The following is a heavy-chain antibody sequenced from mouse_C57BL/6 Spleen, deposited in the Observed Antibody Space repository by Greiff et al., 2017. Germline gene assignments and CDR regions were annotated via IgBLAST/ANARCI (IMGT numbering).Heavy chain of an antibody. Sequence: VQLQQSGPGLVKPSQSLSLTCSVTGYSITSGYYWNWIRQFPGNKLEWMGYISYDGSNNYNPSLKNRISITRDTSKNQFFLKLNSVTTEDTATYYCARDFDYGSRSNYWGQGTTLTVSS. V-gene: IGHV3-6*01. J-gene: IGHJ2*01. D-gene: IGHD1-1*01. CDR3: ARDFDYGSRSNY. CDR1: GYSITSGYY. CDR2: ISYDGSN.